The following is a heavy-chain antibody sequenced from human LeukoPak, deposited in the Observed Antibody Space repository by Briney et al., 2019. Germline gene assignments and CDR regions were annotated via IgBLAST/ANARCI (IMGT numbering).Heavy chain of an antibody. CDR3: TAGLVGSTGYYYYYMDV. Sequence: GGSLRLSCAVSGFTFSTYSMNWVRQAPGKGLEWVSSISSSSSYIYYADSVKGRFTISRDNAKNSLYLQMNSLRAEDTALYYCTAGLVGSTGYYYYYMDVWGKGTTVTVSS. CDR1: GFTFSTYS. D-gene: IGHD1-26*01. J-gene: IGHJ6*03. CDR2: ISSSSSYI. V-gene: IGHV3-21*01.